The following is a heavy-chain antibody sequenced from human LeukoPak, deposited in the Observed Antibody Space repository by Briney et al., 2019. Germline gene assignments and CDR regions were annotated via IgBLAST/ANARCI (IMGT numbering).Heavy chain of an antibody. CDR1: GFTFSSYW. CDR2: IKQDGSEK. CDR3: AKTKGDYDFWSGYTPYFFDY. Sequence: GGSLRLSCAASGFTFSSYWMSWVRQAPGKGLEWVANIKQDGSEKYYVDSVEGRFTISRDSARNSLYLQMNSLRAEDTAVYYCAKTKGDYDFWSGYTPYFFDYWGQGTLVTVSS. D-gene: IGHD3-3*01. V-gene: IGHV3-7*01. J-gene: IGHJ4*02.